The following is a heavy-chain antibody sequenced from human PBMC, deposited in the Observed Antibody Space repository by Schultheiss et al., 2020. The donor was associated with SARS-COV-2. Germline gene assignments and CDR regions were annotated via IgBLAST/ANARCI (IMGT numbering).Heavy chain of an antibody. CDR2: ISGSGGTT. Sequence: GGSLRLSCAASGFTFSTYAMSWVRQAPGRGLEWVSAISGSGGTTYYADSVKGRFTISRDKAEKTVFLQMNSLRADDTAVYYCARECTTHDYYYYYGMDVWGQGTTVTVSS. J-gene: IGHJ6*02. D-gene: IGHD2-8*01. CDR3: ARECTTHDYYYYYGMDV. V-gene: IGHV3-23*01. CDR1: GFTFSTYA.